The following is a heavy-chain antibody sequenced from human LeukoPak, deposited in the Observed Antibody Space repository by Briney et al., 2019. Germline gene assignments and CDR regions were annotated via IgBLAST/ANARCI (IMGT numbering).Heavy chain of an antibody. Sequence: GGSLRLSCAASGFTFSSYWMSWVRQAPGKGLEWVANIKQDGSEKYYVDSVKGRFTNSRDNAKNSLYLQMNSLRAEDTAVYYCARDQPYYYDSSGHFFDYWGQGTLVTVSS. CDR1: GFTFSSYW. CDR2: IKQDGSEK. J-gene: IGHJ4*02. V-gene: IGHV3-7*01. CDR3: ARDQPYYYDSSGHFFDY. D-gene: IGHD3-22*01.